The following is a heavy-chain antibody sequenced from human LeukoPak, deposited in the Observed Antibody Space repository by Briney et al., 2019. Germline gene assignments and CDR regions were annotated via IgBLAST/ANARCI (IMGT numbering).Heavy chain of an antibody. CDR3: ARDLADYGDYVLGY. CDR1: GFTFSSYS. J-gene: IGHJ4*02. V-gene: IGHV3-48*01. Sequence: GGSLRLSCAASGFTFSSYSMNWVRQAPGKGLEWVSYISSSSSTIYYADSVKGRFTISRDNSKNTLYLQMNSLRAEDTAVYYCARDLADYGDYVLGYWGQGTLVTVSS. D-gene: IGHD4-17*01. CDR2: ISSSSSTI.